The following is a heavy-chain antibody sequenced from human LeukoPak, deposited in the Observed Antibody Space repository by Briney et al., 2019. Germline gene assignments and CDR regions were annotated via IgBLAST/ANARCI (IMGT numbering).Heavy chain of an antibody. CDR2: IHTSGAS. D-gene: IGHD1-26*01. Sequence: SETLSLTCTVSGGSISSYSWSWIRQPPGKGLEWMGHIHTSGASRYYPSLESRLTLSIDTSRNHLSLKLTSVTAADTAVYFCARLGSYHDFWGQGALVTISS. J-gene: IGHJ4*02. CDR3: ARLGSYHDF. CDR1: GGSISSYS. V-gene: IGHV4-4*09.